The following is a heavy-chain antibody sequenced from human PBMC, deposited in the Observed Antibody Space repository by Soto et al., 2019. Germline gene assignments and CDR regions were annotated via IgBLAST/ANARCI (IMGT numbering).Heavy chain of an antibody. J-gene: IGHJ6*02. Sequence: SETLSLTCTVSGGSMSSYYWSWIRQPPGKGLEWIGYIYYSGSTNYNPSLNSRVTISVDTSKNQFSLKLSSVTAAGTAVYYCARHRASGYYPYYYGMGVWGQGTTVTVSS. CDR1: GGSMSSYY. D-gene: IGHD3-3*01. CDR3: ARHRASGYYPYYYGMGV. V-gene: IGHV4-59*08. CDR2: IYYSGST.